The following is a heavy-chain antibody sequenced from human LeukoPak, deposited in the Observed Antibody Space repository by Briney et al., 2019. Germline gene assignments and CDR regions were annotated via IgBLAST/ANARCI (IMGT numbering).Heavy chain of an antibody. CDR2: ISSSSSTI. J-gene: IGHJ4*02. Sequence: GGSLRLSCAASGFTFSSYSMNWVRQAPGKGLEWVSYISSSSSTIYYADSVKGRFTISRDNAKNTLYLQMNSLRAEDTAVYYCARRAGGYSHPYDYWGQGTLVTVSS. V-gene: IGHV3-48*01. D-gene: IGHD4-23*01. CDR3: ARRAGGYSHPYDY. CDR1: GFTFSSYS.